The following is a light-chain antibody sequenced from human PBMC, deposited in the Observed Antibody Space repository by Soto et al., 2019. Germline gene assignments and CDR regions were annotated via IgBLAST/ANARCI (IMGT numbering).Light chain of an antibody. CDR2: LNTDGSH. CDR3: QTWDTGIHVV. V-gene: IGLV4-69*01. Sequence: QPVLTQSPSASASLGASVKLTCTLSSGHSSYAIAWHQQQPEKGPRYLMKLNTDGSHSKGDGIPDRFSGSSSGAERYLTISSLQSEDEADYYCQTWDTGIHVVFGGGTKLTFL. CDR1: SGHSSYA. J-gene: IGLJ2*01.